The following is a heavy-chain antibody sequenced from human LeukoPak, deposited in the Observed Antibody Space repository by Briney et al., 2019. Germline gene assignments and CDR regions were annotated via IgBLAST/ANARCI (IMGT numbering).Heavy chain of an antibody. V-gene: IGHV3-33*01. Sequence: ERSLRLSCAASGFTFSSHGMHWVRQAPGKGLEWVAVIWYDGTNKYYADSVKGRFTISRDNSRNTLYLQMNSLGAEDTAVYYCARDRQWMVFDYWGQGTLVTVSS. D-gene: IGHD6-19*01. J-gene: IGHJ4*02. CDR3: ARDRQWMVFDY. CDR2: IWYDGTNK. CDR1: GFTFSSHG.